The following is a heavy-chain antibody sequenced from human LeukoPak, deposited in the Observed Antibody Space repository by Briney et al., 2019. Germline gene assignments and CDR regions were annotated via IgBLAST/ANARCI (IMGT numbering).Heavy chain of an antibody. Sequence: ASVKVSCKTSGYTFTGYYMHWVRQAPGQGLEWMGWINPNSGGTNYAQKFQGRVTMTRDTSISTAYMELSRLRSDDTAVYYCASYSSSWYGPDYWGQGTLVTVSS. D-gene: IGHD6-13*01. J-gene: IGHJ4*02. CDR2: INPNSGGT. CDR3: ASYSSSWYGPDY. V-gene: IGHV1-2*02. CDR1: GYTFTGYY.